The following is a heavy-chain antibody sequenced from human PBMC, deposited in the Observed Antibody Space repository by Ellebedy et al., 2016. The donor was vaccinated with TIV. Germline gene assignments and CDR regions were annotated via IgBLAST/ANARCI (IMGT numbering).Heavy chain of an antibody. D-gene: IGHD1-1*01. Sequence: ETLSLTCAASELTVSSTYMSWVRQAPGKGLEWVSLISVDGTTYYADSVKGRFSISRNISKNTLFLQMNSVRAEDTAFYYCASETFNDVDLEIWGVLDIWGRGTMVTVSS. CDR3: ASETFNDVDLEIWGVLDI. CDR2: ISVDGTT. J-gene: IGHJ3*02. CDR1: ELTVSSTY. V-gene: IGHV3-66*01.